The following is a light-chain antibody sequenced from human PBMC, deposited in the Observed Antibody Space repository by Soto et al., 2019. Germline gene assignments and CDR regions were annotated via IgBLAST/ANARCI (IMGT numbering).Light chain of an antibody. CDR1: TSNIGSNY. CDR3: CSYAGSYTLV. V-gene: IGLV1-47*01. J-gene: IGLJ1*01. CDR2: RNN. Sequence: QSVLTQPPSASGTPGQGVTISCSGSTSNIGSNYVYWYQQLPGTAPKLLIYRNNQRPSGVPDRFSGSKSGNTASLTISGLQAEDEADYYCCSYAGSYTLVFGTGTKVTVL.